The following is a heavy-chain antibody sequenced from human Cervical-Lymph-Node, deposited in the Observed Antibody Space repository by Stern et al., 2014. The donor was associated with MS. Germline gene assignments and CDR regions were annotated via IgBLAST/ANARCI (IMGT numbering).Heavy chain of an antibody. CDR3: AKEGIAVASFDY. D-gene: IGHD6-19*01. CDR1: GFTFSLYA. V-gene: IGHV3-23*01. CDR2: ISGTDSST. Sequence: EVQLLQSGGDLAQPGGSLRLSCAVSGFTFSLYAMSWDRQAPGKGLEWVSAISGTDSSTYYAETVKGRFTISRDNSKYTLYLQMNNLRAEDTAVYYCAKEGIAVASFDYWGQGTLVTVSS. J-gene: IGHJ4*02.